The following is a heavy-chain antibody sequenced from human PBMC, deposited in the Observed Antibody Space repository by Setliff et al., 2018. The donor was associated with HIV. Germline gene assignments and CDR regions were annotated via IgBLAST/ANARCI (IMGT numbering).Heavy chain of an antibody. D-gene: IGHD4-17*01. V-gene: IGHV3-23*01. CDR1: GFIFTDYA. Sequence: PGGSLRLSCAASGFIFTDYAMSWVRQAPGKGLEWVSVISGSADGAYYADSVKGRFTISRDNAKDSLYLQMNSLRGEDTAVYYCARLSPPDDYGDLGGVDYWGQGTLVTVSS. CDR3: ARLSPPDDYGDLGGVDY. CDR2: ISGSADGA. J-gene: IGHJ4*02.